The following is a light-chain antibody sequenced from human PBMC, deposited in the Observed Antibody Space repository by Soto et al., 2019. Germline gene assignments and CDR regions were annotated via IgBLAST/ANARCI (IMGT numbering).Light chain of an antibody. Sequence: EVVMTQSPATLSVSPGEGATLSCRASEGIGDTLAWYQHKAGQTPRLLIYDTSTRATGVPARFSGSRSGTDFTPTISRLQSEDFAVYYCQRYNNWPLTFGGGTKVESK. CDR1: EGIGDT. V-gene: IGKV3-15*01. CDR2: DTS. CDR3: QRYNNWPLT. J-gene: IGKJ4*01.